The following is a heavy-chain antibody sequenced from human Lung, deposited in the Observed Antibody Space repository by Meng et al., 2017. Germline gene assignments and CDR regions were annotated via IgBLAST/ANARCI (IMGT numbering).Heavy chain of an antibody. CDR1: GSSISSSNYY. J-gene: IGHJ2*01. CDR3: ARGQKGYFDL. Sequence: ESGPGPVKPSQTLSLTVTASGSSISSSNYYWSWIRPPPGKGLEWSGHIYNSGSTYYNPSLKSRITISVDTSKNQFSLKLSSVTAADTAVYYCARGQKGYFDLWGRGTLVTVSS. V-gene: IGHV4-30-4*01. CDR2: IYNSGST.